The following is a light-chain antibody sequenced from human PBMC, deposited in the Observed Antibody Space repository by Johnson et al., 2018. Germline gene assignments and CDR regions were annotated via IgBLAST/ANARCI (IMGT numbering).Light chain of an antibody. Sequence: QSVLTQPPSVSAAPGQKVTISCSGSSSNIGNNYVSWYQQLPGTAPKLLIYENNKRPSGIPDRFSGSKSGTSATLGITGLQTGDEADYYVGTWDSGLSAGNVCGTGTKLTVL. CDR2: ENN. CDR3: GTWDSGLSAGNV. J-gene: IGLJ1*01. CDR1: SSNIGNNY. V-gene: IGLV1-51*02.